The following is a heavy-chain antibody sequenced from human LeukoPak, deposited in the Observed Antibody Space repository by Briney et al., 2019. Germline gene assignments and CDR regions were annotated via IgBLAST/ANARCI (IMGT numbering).Heavy chain of an antibody. CDR2: ISSDGSST. D-gene: IGHD5-18*01. Sequence: GGSLRLSCAASGFTFSSYWMHWVRQAPGKGLVWVSRISSDGSSTSYADSVKGRFTISRDNAKSTLYLQMNSLRAEDTAVYYCAREDTSLEKYGFDYWGQGTLVSVSS. CDR1: GFTFSSYW. CDR3: AREDTSLEKYGFDY. J-gene: IGHJ4*02. V-gene: IGHV3-74*01.